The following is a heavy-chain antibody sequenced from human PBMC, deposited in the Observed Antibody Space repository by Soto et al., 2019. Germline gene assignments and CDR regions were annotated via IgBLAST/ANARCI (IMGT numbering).Heavy chain of an antibody. CDR2: VIPTLATA. Sequence: QVQLVQSGAEVKKPGSSVKVSCKTSGGPFNNHAINWVRQAPGQGLEWVGLVIPTLATADYAQKFQGRVTMTSDEVTNTAYMELSSMKSDDTGVYYCASVYGESEAFDIGGQWTLVTVSS. J-gene: IGHJ3*02. V-gene: IGHV1-69*01. CDR3: ASVYGESEAFDI. D-gene: IGHD4-17*01. CDR1: GGPFNNHA.